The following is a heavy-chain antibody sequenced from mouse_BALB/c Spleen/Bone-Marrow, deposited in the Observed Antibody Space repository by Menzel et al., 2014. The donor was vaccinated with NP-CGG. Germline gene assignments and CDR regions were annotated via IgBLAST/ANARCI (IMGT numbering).Heavy chain of an antibody. Sequence: QVQLQQSGAELVRPGASVKLSCKASGYTFTSYWINWVKQRPGQGPEWIGNIYPSDSYTNYNQKFKDKATLTVDKSSSTAYMQLSSPTSEDSAVYYCTRSYGSSYEYYFGYWGQGTTLTVSS. D-gene: IGHD1-1*01. CDR3: TRSYGSSYEYYFGY. CDR1: GYTFTSYW. J-gene: IGHJ2*01. CDR2: IYPSDSYT. V-gene: IGHV1-69*02.